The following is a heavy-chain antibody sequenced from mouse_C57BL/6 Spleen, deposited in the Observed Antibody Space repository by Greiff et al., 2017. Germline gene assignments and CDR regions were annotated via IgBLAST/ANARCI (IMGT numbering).Heavy chain of an antibody. D-gene: IGHD2-2*01. V-gene: IGHV2-2*01. CDR1: GFSLTSYG. CDR3: ARGGYGAWFAY. Sequence: VQLQESGPGLVQPSQSLSITCTVSGFSLTSYGVHWVRQSPGKGLEWLGVIWSGGSTDYNAAFISRLSISKDNSKSQVFFKMNSLQADDTAIYYCARGGYGAWFAYWGQGTLVTVSA. CDR2: IWSGGST. J-gene: IGHJ3*01.